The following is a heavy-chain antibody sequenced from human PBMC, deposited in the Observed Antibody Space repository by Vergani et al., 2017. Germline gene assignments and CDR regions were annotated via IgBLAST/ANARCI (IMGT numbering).Heavy chain of an antibody. CDR1: GVTFSSYA. CDR3: AKDTGSDP. V-gene: IGHV3-23*01. Sequence: EVQLLESGGGLVQPGGSLRLSCAASGVTFSSYAISWVRRAPGKGLEWVSAISGSGCSTYYADSVKGRFTISRDNSKNTLYLQMNSLRAEDTAVYYCAKDTGSDPWGQGTLVTVSS. J-gene: IGHJ5*02. CDR2: ISGSGCST. D-gene: IGHD1-14*01.